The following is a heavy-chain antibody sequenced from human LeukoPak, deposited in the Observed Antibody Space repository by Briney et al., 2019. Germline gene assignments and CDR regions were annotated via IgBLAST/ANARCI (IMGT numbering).Heavy chain of an antibody. J-gene: IGHJ4*02. D-gene: IGHD3-22*01. CDR1: GGSFSGYY. V-gene: IGHV4-34*01. CDR2: INHSGST. CDR3: ARGYYDSSGPSLYYFDY. Sequence: SETLSLTCAVYGGSFSGYYWSWIRQPPGKGLEWIGEINHSGSTNYNPSLKSRVTISVDTSKNQFSLQLSSVTAADTAVYYCARGYYDSSGPSLYYFDYWGQGTLVTVSS.